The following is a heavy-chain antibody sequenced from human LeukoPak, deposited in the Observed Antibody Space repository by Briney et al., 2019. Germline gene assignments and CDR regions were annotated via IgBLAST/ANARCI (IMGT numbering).Heavy chain of an antibody. Sequence: GGSLRLSCAASGFTFSSYAMSWVRQAQGKGLEWVSAISGSGGSTYYADSVKGRFTISRDNSKNTLYLQMNSLRAEDTAVYYCAKAVSYYYYDGMDVWGQGTTVTVSS. V-gene: IGHV3-23*01. CDR1: GFTFSSYA. J-gene: IGHJ6*02. CDR3: AKAVSYYYYDGMDV. CDR2: ISGSGGST.